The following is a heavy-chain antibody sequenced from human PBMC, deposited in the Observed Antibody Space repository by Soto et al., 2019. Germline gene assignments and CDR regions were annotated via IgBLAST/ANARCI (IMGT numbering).Heavy chain of an antibody. Sequence: KTSETLSLTCAVSGGSISSGGYSWSWIRQPPGKGLEWIGYIYDSGSTYYNPSLKSRVTISVDRSKNQFSLKLSSVTAADTAVFYCDRADRLDNFDYWGQGTLVTVSS. CDR3: DRADRLDNFDY. D-gene: IGHD1-1*01. V-gene: IGHV4-30-2*01. CDR2: IYDSGST. J-gene: IGHJ4*02. CDR1: GGSISSGGYS.